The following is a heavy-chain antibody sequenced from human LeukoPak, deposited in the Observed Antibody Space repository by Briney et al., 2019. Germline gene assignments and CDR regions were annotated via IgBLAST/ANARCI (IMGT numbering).Heavy chain of an antibody. CDR1: GFTFSSST. D-gene: IGHD6-19*01. J-gene: IGHJ4*02. Sequence: PGGSLRLSCAASGFTFSSSTMHWVRQAPGKGLEWVAHISYDGSNKYYADSVRGRFTISRDNSKNTLYLQMHSLRAEDTAVYYCAREGGEWLVSDYWGQGTLVTVSS. CDR3: AREGGEWLVSDY. V-gene: IGHV3-30*04. CDR2: ISYDGSNK.